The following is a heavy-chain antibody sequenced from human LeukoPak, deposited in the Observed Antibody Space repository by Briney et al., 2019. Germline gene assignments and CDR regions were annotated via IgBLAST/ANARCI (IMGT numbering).Heavy chain of an antibody. CDR3: ARVKRQWLLPDY. J-gene: IGHJ4*02. Sequence: SETLSLTCTVSSGSISSYYWSWIRQPPGKGLEWIGYIYYSGSTNYNPSLKSRVTISVDTSKNQFSLKLSSVTAADTAVYYCARVKRQWLLPDYWGQGTLVTVSS. V-gene: IGHV4-59*01. CDR1: SGSISSYY. CDR2: IYYSGST. D-gene: IGHD6-19*01.